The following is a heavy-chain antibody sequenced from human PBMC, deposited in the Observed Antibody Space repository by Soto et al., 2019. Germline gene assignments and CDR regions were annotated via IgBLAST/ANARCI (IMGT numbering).Heavy chain of an antibody. CDR1: GYTFTGYY. V-gene: IGHV1-2*02. CDR3: ARPRGVVVVITDYYYGMDV. Sequence: GSVKVSCKACGYTFTGYYMPWVRQAPGQGLEWIGLINPNSGGTKYAQKFQGRVTMTGDTSTSTAYMELSSLRSEDTAVYYCARPRGVVVVITDYYYGMDVWGQGTTVTVSS. D-gene: IGHD3-22*01. J-gene: IGHJ6*02. CDR2: INPNSGGT.